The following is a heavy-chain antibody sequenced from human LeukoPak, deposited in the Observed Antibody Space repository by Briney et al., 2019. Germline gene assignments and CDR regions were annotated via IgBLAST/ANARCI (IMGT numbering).Heavy chain of an antibody. Sequence: GASVKVSCKAFGYTFTSNYMHWVRQAPGQGPEWMGVISPSGGSTTYAQKFQGRVTITADESTSTAYMELSSLRSEDTAVYYCARYYSGWYYFDYWGQGTLVTVSS. J-gene: IGHJ4*02. CDR2: ISPSGGST. CDR3: ARYYSGWYYFDY. CDR1: GYTFTSNY. D-gene: IGHD6-19*01. V-gene: IGHV1-46*01.